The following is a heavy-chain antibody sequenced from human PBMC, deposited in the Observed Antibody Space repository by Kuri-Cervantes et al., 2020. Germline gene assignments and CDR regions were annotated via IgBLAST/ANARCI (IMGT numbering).Heavy chain of an antibody. V-gene: IGHV4-31*02. J-gene: IGHJ5*02. D-gene: IGHD4-11*01. CDR2: IYYSGST. Sequence: LRLSCAVYGGSFSGYYWSWIRQHPGKGLEWIGYIYYSGSTYYNPSLKSRVTISVDTSKNQFSLKLSSVTAADTAVYYCARDTGSWGQGTLVTVSS. CDR3: ARDTGS. CDR1: GGSFSGYY.